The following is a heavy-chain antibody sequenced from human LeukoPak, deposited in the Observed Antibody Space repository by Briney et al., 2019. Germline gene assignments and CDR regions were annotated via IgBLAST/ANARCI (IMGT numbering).Heavy chain of an antibody. CDR2: ISSSSSYI. CDR1: GFTFSSYG. Sequence: PGGSLRLSCAASGFTFSSYGMNWVRQAPGKGLEWVSSISSSSSYIYSADSMKGQFTISRDNAKNSLYLQMNSLRAEDTAVYYCARGLGVPDAFDIWGQGTMVTVSS. V-gene: IGHV3-21*01. CDR3: ARGLGVPDAFDI. J-gene: IGHJ3*02. D-gene: IGHD1-26*01.